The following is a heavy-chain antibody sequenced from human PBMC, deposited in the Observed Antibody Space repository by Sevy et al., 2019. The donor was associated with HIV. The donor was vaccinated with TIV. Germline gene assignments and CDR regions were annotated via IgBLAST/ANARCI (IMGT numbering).Heavy chain of an antibody. CDR3: AKDLTGSYSSSSGDFDY. Sequence: GGCLRLSCAASGFTFSIYGMHCVRQAPGKGLEWVACIRYDGSTKYYADSVKGRFTISRDNSKNTLYLQMNSLRAEDTAVYYCAKDLTGSYSSSSGDFDYWGQGTLVTVSS. V-gene: IGHV3-30*02. CDR2: IRYDGSTK. CDR1: GFTFSIYG. D-gene: IGHD6-6*01. J-gene: IGHJ4*02.